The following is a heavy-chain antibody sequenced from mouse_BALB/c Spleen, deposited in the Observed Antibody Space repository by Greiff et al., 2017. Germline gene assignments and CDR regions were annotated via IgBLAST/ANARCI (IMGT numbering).Heavy chain of an antibody. D-gene: IGHD1-2*01. J-gene: IGHJ3*01. Sequence: EVKLVESGPSLVKPSQTLSLTCSVTGDSITSGYWNWIRKFPGNKLEYMGYISYSGSTYYNPSLKSRISITRDTSKNQYYLQLNSVTTEDTATYYCARSGVRLEGFAYWGQGTLVTVSA. CDR2: ISYSGST. CDR3: ARSGVRLEGFAY. CDR1: GDSITSGY. V-gene: IGHV3-8*02.